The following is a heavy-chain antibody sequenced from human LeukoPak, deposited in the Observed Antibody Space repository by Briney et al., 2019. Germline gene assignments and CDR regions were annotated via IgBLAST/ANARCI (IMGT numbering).Heavy chain of an antibody. J-gene: IGHJ6*03. CDR2: IYPGDSDT. V-gene: IGHV5-51*01. CDR3: ARQYDFWSGYRDSYYMDV. D-gene: IGHD3-3*01. CDR1: GYSFTSYW. Sequence: GESLKISCKGSGYSFTSYWIGWVRQMPGKGLEWMGIIYPGDSDTRYSPSFQGQVTISADKSISTAYLQWSSLKAPDTAMYYCARQYDFWSGYRDSYYMDVWGKGTTVTVSS.